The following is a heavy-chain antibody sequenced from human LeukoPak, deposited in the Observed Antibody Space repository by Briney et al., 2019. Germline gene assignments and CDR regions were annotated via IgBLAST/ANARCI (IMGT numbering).Heavy chain of an antibody. CDR2: ISSSGSTI. D-gene: IGHD3-22*01. CDR3: ARERDSSGYYFDY. CDR1: GFTFSSYA. V-gene: IGHV3-48*03. J-gene: IGHJ4*02. Sequence: GGSLRLSCAASGFTFSSYAMSWVRQAPGKGLEWVSYISSSGSTIYYADSVKGRFTISRDNAKNSLYLQMNSLRAEDTAVYYCARERDSSGYYFDYWGQGTLVTVSS.